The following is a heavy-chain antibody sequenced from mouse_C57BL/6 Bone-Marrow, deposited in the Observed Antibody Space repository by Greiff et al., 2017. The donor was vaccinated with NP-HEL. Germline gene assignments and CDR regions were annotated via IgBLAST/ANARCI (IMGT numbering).Heavy chain of an antibody. CDR3: ARWGLLLSKDY. D-gene: IGHD2-3*01. CDR2: ISYDGSN. Sequence: DVKLVESGPGLVKPSQSLSLTCSVTGYSITSGYYWNWIRQFPGNKLEWMGYISYDGSNNYNPSLKNRISITRDTSKNQFFLKLNSVTTEDTATYYCARWGLLLSKDYWGQGTSVTVSS. CDR1: GYSITSGYY. V-gene: IGHV3-6*01. J-gene: IGHJ4*01.